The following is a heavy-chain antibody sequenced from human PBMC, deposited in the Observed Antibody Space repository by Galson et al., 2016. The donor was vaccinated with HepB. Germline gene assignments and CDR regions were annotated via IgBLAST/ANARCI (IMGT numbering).Heavy chain of an antibody. CDR1: GGSISSGGYS. D-gene: IGHD2/OR15-2a*01. V-gene: IGHV4-30-2*01. CDR2: IYHSGST. Sequence: TLSLTCAVSGGSISSGGYSWSWIRQPPGKGLEWIGYIYHSGSTYYNPSLKSRVTMSGDRSKNQFSLKLSSVTAADTALYWCAKYDCYYGWDVWGQGTTVTVSS. J-gene: IGHJ6*02. CDR3: AKYDCYYGWDV.